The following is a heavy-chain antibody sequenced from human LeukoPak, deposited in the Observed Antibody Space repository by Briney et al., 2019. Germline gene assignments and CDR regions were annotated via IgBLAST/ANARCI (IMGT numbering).Heavy chain of an antibody. CDR2: ISGSSGST. CDR1: GFTFSSYA. Sequence: GGSLRLSCAASGFTFSSYAMSWVRQAPGKGLEWVSAISGSSGSTYYADSVKGRFTISRDNSKNTLYLQMSSLRAEDTALYYCARDDFAGDSSGYIDYWGQGTLVTVSS. J-gene: IGHJ4*02. D-gene: IGHD3-22*01. CDR3: ARDDFAGDSSGYIDY. V-gene: IGHV3-23*01.